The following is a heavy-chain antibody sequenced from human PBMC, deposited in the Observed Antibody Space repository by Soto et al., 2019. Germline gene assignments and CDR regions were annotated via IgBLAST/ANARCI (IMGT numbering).Heavy chain of an antibody. CDR3: TKANRYCSGANCFTFDY. D-gene: IGHD2-15*01. CDR1: GLTFSNYA. V-gene: IGHV3-23*01. Sequence: GVSLRLSCTASGLTFSNYAMSWVRQAPGKGLEWVSTFSSGGGTYYADSVKGRFTISRDNSKNTLSLQMNSLRAEDTAVYYCTKANRYCSGANCFTFDYWGLGTLVTVSS. CDR2: FSSGGGT. J-gene: IGHJ4*02.